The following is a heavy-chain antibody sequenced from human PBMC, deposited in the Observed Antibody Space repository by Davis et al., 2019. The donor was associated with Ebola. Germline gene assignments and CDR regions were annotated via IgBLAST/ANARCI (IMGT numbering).Heavy chain of an antibody. CDR3: VRGRKVARMGSWFDS. V-gene: IGHV1-8*01. CDR2: MNPNSGNT. J-gene: IGHJ5*01. CDR1: GYTFTNYD. D-gene: IGHD5-12*01. Sequence: ASVKVSCKASGYTFTNYDVHWVRQGTGQGLEWIGWMNPNSGNTGYGQKFQGRVTMTRNSSISTAYMELSSLTSEDTAVYYCVRGRKVARMGSWFDSWGQGTLVIVSS.